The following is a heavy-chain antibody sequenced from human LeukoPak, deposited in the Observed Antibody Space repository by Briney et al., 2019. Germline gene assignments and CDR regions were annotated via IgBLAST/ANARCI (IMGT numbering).Heavy chain of an antibody. J-gene: IGHJ4*02. CDR3: AKDRFPSGSYYFDN. CDR2: IGGGGGDT. V-gene: IGHV3-23*01. D-gene: IGHD3-10*01. CDR1: GFTFSSYA. Sequence: GGSLRHSCAASGFTFSSYAMSWVRQAPGKGLEWVSAIGGGGGDTYYADSVKGRFTISRDNSKHTLYLQMSSLRADDTAVYYCAKDRFPSGSYYFDNWGQGTLVTVSS.